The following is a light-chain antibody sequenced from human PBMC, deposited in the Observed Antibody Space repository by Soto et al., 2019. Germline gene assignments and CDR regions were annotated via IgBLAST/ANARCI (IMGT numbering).Light chain of an antibody. CDR2: AAS. V-gene: IGKV1-39*01. CDR1: QSISSY. CDR3: QQYYSYPIT. J-gene: IGKJ5*01. Sequence: DIQMTQSPFSLSASVGDRVTITCRARQSISSYLNWHQQKKGKAPKLLIYAASTLQSGVPSRFSVSGSGTDITINIGCLQSEDGETYDGQQYYSYPITFGQGTRLEI.